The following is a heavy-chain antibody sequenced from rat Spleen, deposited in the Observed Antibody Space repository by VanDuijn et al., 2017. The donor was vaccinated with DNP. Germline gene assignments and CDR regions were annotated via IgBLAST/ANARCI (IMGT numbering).Heavy chain of an antibody. V-gene: IGHV5-25*01. Sequence: EVQLVESGGDLVQPGRSLKLSCAASGFSFSDYYMAWVRQAPKKGLEWVATISTSGGSTYYRDSVKGRFTISRDNAKSTLYLQMDSLRSEDTATYYCARRGYYSEYFDYWGQGVMVTVSS. J-gene: IGHJ2*01. CDR2: ISTSGGST. D-gene: IGHD1-1*01. CDR3: ARRGYYSEYFDY. CDR1: GFSFSDYY.